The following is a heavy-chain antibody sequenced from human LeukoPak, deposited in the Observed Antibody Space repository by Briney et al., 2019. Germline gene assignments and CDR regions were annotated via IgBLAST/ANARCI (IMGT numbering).Heavy chain of an antibody. CDR2: IYHSGST. CDR3: ARTTEGYCSGGNCYYYYYYMDV. Sequence: KSSETLSLTCTVSGYSISSGYYRGWIRQPPGKGLEWIGSIYHSGSTSYNPSLKSRVTIPVDTSKNQFSLKLRFVTPADTAVFYCARTTEGYCSGGNCYYYYYYMDVWGKGTTVTISS. CDR1: GYSISSGYY. V-gene: IGHV4-38-2*02. J-gene: IGHJ6*03. D-gene: IGHD2-15*01.